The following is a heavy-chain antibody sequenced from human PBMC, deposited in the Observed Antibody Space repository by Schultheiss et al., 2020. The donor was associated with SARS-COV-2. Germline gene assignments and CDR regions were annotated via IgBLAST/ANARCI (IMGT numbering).Heavy chain of an antibody. CDR3: ARSRDGYNYLGDY. CDR1: GGSISSGDYY. CDR2: IYYSGST. D-gene: IGHD5-24*01. Sequence: SETLSLTCAVSGGSISSGDYYWSWIRQPPGKGLEWSGYIYYSGSTYYNPSLKSRVTISVDTSKNQFSLKLSSVTAADTAVYYCARSRDGYNYLGDYWGQGTLVTVSS. V-gene: IGHV4-30-4*01. J-gene: IGHJ4*02.